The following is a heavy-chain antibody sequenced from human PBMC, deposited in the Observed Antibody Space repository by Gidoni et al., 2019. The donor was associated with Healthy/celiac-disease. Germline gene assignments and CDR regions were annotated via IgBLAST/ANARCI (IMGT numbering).Heavy chain of an antibody. V-gene: IGHV4-30-2*01. J-gene: IGHJ6*03. Sequence: QLQLQESGSGLVKPSQTLSLTCAVSGGSISSGGYSWSWIRQPPGKGLEWIGYIYHSGSTYYNPSLKSRVTISVDRSKNQFSLKLSSVTAADTAVYYCARGLEPYCSSTSCYTYYYYYMDVWGKGTTVTVSS. CDR2: IYHSGST. CDR1: GGSISSGGYS. CDR3: ARGLEPYCSSTSCYTYYYYYMDV. D-gene: IGHD2-2*02.